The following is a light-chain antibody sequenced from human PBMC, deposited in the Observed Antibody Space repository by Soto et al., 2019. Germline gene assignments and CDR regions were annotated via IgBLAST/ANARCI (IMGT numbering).Light chain of an antibody. Sequence: EIVLTQSPATLALSPGERATLSCRASQSVSSSYLAWYQQKPGQAPRLLIYGTSNRATGIPDRFSGSGSGTDLPLTISRLEPEDFAVYYCQQYDSSPPVTFGGGTKVEIK. J-gene: IGKJ4*01. CDR2: GTS. CDR3: QQYDSSPPVT. V-gene: IGKV3-20*01. CDR1: QSVSSSY.